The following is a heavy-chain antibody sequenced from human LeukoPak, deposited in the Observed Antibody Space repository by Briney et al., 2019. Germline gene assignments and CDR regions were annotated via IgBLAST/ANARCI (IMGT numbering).Heavy chain of an antibody. CDR2: TYYRPKWYN. Sequence: SQTLSLTCAISGDSVSSNSAAWNWIRQSPSRGLEWLGRTYYRPKWYNDYAVSVKSRITINPDTSKNQFSLQLNSVTPEDTAVYYCARDDSYCSSTSCSIYGMDVWGQGTTVTVSS. CDR1: GDSVSSNSAA. J-gene: IGHJ6*02. CDR3: ARDDSYCSSTSCSIYGMDV. D-gene: IGHD2-2*01. V-gene: IGHV6-1*01.